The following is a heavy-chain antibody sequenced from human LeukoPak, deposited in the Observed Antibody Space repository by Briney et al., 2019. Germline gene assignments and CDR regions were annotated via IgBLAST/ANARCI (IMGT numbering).Heavy chain of an antibody. D-gene: IGHD3-22*01. J-gene: IGHJ6*02. CDR3: AREEDSSGYYQDYYYYGMDV. Sequence: GGSLRLSCAASGFTFSSYWMSWVRQAPGKGLEWVANIKQDGSEKYYVDSVKGRFTISRDDAKNSLYLQMNSLRAEDTAVYYCAREEDSSGYYQDYYYYGMDVWGQGTTVTVPS. CDR2: IKQDGSEK. V-gene: IGHV3-7*01. CDR1: GFTFSSYW.